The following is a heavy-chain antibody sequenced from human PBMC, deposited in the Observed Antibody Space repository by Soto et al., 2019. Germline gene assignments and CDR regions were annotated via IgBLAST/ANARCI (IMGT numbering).Heavy chain of an antibody. J-gene: IGHJ4*02. CDR2: IKQDGSEK. Sequence: EVQLVESGGGLVQPGGSLRLSCAASGFTFSSYWMSWVRQAPGKGLEWVANIKQDGSEKYYVDSVKGRFTISRDNAKNSLYLQMNRLRAEETAVYYCAREWGSGSYTFDYWGQGTLVTVSS. V-gene: IGHV3-7*01. CDR3: AREWGSGSYTFDY. CDR1: GFTFSSYW. D-gene: IGHD3-10*01.